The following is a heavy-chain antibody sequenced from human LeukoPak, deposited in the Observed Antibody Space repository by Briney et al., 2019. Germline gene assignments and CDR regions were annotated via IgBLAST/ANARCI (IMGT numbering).Heavy chain of an antibody. V-gene: IGHV3-30*18. CDR2: ISYDGSNK. J-gene: IGHJ5*02. D-gene: IGHD2-21*02. CDR3: AKDGNIVVVTYWFDP. Sequence: GRSLRLFCAASGFTFSSYGMHWVRQAPGKGLEWVAVISYDGSNKYYADSVKGRFTISRDNSKNTLYLQMNSLRAEDTAVYYCAKDGNIVVVTYWFDPWGQGTLVTVSS. CDR1: GFTFSSYG.